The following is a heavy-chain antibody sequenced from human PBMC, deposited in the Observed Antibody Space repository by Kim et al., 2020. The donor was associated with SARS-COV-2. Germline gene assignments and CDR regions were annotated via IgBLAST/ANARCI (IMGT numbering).Heavy chain of an antibody. J-gene: IGHJ4*02. CDR3: ARARWGYSGYDWTPGDTWNFDY. CDR2: IIPIFGTA. CDR1: GGTFSSYA. V-gene: IGHV1-69*13. Sequence: SVKVSCKASGGTFSSYAISWVRQAPGQGLEWMGGIIPIFGTANYAQKFQGRVTITADESTSTAYMELSSLRSEDTAVYYCARARWGYSGYDWTPGDTWNFDYWGQGTLVTVSS. D-gene: IGHD5-12*01.